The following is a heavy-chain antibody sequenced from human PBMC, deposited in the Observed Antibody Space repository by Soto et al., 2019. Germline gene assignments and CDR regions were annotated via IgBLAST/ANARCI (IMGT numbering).Heavy chain of an antibody. D-gene: IGHD2-2*01. CDR2: IIPIFDTA. CDR3: ARHDCISSSCYYYYYYGMDV. CDR1: GGTFSCYA. Sequence: QVQLVQSGAEVKKPGSSVKVSCKASGGTFSCYAISWVRQAPGQGVEWMGGIIPIFDTANYAQKFQGRVTITADESTSTAYMELSSLRSEDTAVYYCARHDCISSSCYYYYYYGMDVWGQGTTVTVSS. J-gene: IGHJ6*02. V-gene: IGHV1-69*12.